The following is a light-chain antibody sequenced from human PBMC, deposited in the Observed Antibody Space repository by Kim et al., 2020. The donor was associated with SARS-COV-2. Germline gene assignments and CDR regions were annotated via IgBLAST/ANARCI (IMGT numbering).Light chain of an antibody. J-gene: IGKJ2*01. Sequence: APGERATRSCRASQSVSNNFLAWYQQKRGQAPRLLIYGASSRATGIPDRFSGSGSGTDFTLTIKRLEPEDFAVYYCHQYGSSPLTFGQGTKLEI. V-gene: IGKV3-20*01. CDR3: HQYGSSPLT. CDR1: QSVSNNF. CDR2: GAS.